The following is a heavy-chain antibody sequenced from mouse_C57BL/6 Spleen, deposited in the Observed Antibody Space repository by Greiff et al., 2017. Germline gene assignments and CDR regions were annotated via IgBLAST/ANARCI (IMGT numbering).Heavy chain of an antibody. D-gene: IGHD2-12*01. CDR1: GYTFTSYG. CDR2: IYPRSGNT. CDR3: ARWDSIVLYYYAMDY. V-gene: IGHV1-81*01. J-gene: IGHJ4*01. Sequence: QVQLKQSGAELARPGASVKLSCKASGYTFTSYGISWVKQRTGQGLEWIGEIYPRSGNTHYNEKFQGKATLTADKSSSTAYMELRSLTSEDSAVYFCARWDSIVLYYYAMDYWGQGTSVTVSS.